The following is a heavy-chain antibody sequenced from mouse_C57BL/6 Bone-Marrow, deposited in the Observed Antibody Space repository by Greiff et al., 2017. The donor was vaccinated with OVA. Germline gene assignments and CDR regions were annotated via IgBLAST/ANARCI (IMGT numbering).Heavy chain of an antibody. CDR2: INPSTGGT. Sequence: EVQLQQSGPELVKPGASVKISCKASGYSFTGYYMNWVKQSPEKSLEWIGEINPSTGGTTYNQKFKAKATLTVDKSSSTAYMQLKSLTSEDSADYYCARNSTAAIDYWGQGTSVTVSA. V-gene: IGHV1-42*01. CDR3: ARNSTAAIDY. CDR1: GYSFTGYY. D-gene: IGHD2-1*01. J-gene: IGHJ4*01.